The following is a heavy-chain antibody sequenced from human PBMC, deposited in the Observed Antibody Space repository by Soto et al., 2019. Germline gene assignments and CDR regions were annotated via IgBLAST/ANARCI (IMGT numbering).Heavy chain of an antibody. J-gene: IGHJ4*02. V-gene: IGHV3-13*01. CDR3: GKADYSNYVIDY. Sequence: GGSLRLSCAASGFTFSSYDMHWVRQATGKGLEWVSAIGTAGDTYYPGSVKGRFTISRENAKNTLYLQMNSLRAEDTAVYYCGKADYSNYVIDYWGQGTLVTVSS. CDR2: IGTAGDT. D-gene: IGHD4-4*01. CDR1: GFTFSSYD.